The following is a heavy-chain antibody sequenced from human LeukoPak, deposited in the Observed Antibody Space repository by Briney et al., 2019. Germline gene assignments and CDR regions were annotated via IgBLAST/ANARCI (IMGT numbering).Heavy chain of an antibody. CDR2: IRYDGNYE. CDR3: AREPYYSDAGSYSDLDY. J-gene: IGHJ4*02. V-gene: IGHV3-30*02. D-gene: IGHD3-10*01. Sequence: QSGGSLRLSCAASGFTFSSYGMHWVRQAPGKGLEWVAFIRYDGNYEYYPDSVKGRFTISRDNSKNTLFLQMNSLRAEDTAVYYCAREPYYSDAGSYSDLDYWGQGTLVTVSA. CDR1: GFTFSSYG.